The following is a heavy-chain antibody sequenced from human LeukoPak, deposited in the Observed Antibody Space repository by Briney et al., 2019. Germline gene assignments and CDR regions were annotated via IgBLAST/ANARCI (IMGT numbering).Heavy chain of an antibody. J-gene: IGHJ3*02. V-gene: IGHV4-59*01. Sequence: KASETLSLTCTVSGGSISSYYWSWIRQPPGKGLEWIGYIYYSGSTNYNPSLKSRVTISVDTSKNQFSLKLSSVTAADTAVYYCARVSSDYGSGTYAFDIWGQGTMVTVSS. D-gene: IGHD3-10*01. CDR2: IYYSGST. CDR3: ARVSSDYGSGTYAFDI. CDR1: GGSISSYY.